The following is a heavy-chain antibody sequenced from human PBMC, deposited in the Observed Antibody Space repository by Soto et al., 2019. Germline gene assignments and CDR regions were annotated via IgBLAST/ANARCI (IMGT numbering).Heavy chain of an antibody. CDR3: ARDRTLFGTGSTYYFDY. CDR1: GFTFSSDA. D-gene: IGHD1-1*01. CDR2: MSYDGSNK. Sequence: QVQLVESGGGVVQPGRSLRLSCAASGFTFSSDAMHWVRQAPGKGLKWVAVMSYDGSNKYYADSVKGRFTISRDNSKNTLYLQMNSLRVEDTAVYYCARDRTLFGTGSTYYFDYWGQGTLGAVSS. V-gene: IGHV3-30-3*01. J-gene: IGHJ4*02.